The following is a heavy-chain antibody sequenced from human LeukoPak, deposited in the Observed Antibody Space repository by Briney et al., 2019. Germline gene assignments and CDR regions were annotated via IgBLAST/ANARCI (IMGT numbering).Heavy chain of an antibody. J-gene: IGHJ6*02. D-gene: IGHD4-17*01. V-gene: IGHV4-59*01. CDR1: GFTFSSYW. CDR3: ARLATVTTLTPAIYYYYYGMDV. Sequence: GSLRLSCAASGFTFSSYWMSWVRQAPGKGLEWIGYIYYSGSTNYNPSLKSRVTISVDTSKNQFSLKLSSVTAADTAVYYCARLATVTTLTPAIYYYYYGMDVWGQGTTVTVSS. CDR2: IYYSGST.